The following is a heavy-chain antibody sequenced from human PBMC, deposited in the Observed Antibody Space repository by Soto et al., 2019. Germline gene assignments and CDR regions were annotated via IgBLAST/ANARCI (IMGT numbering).Heavy chain of an antibody. CDR3: ARVTKTYSSGYYGTPSGLYYYYDMDV. CDR2: INHSGST. D-gene: IGHD3-22*01. Sequence: VQLQQWGAGLLKPSETLSLTCAVYGGSFSGYYWSWIRQPPGKGLEWIGEINHSGSTNYNPSLKSRGTISVETPKDHFSLQLSSVTAADTAVYYGARVTKTYSSGYYGTPSGLYYYYDMDVWGRGTTVGVSS. V-gene: IGHV4-34*01. CDR1: GGSFSGYY. J-gene: IGHJ6*02.